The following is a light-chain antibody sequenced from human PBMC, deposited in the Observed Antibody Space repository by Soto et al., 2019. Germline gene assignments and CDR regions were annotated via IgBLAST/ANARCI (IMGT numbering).Light chain of an antibody. CDR1: QSLLHSDGCNY. CDR3: MQALQTPLT. V-gene: IGKV2-28*01. J-gene: IGKJ4*01. CDR2: LGS. Sequence: DIVMTQSPLSLPVTPGEPASISCRSSQSLLHSDGCNYLDWFLQRPGQSPQLLIYLGSSRASGVPDRFSGSGSGTDFTLKISRVEAEDVGVYYCMQALQTPLTFGGGTKVDIK.